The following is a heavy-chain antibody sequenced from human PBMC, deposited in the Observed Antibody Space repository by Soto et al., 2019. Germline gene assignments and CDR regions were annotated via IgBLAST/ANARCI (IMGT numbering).Heavy chain of an antibody. CDR1: GYTFTSYY. V-gene: IGHV1-46*01. CDR2: INPSSGGT. Sequence: ASVKVSCKASGYTFTSYYMHWVRQAPGQGLEWMGIINPSSGGTSYAQKFQGRVTMTRDTSTSTAYMELSRLRSDDTAVYYCARDSSAATLFGYWGQGPLVTVSS. J-gene: IGHJ4*02. CDR3: ARDSSAATLFGY. D-gene: IGHD2-15*01.